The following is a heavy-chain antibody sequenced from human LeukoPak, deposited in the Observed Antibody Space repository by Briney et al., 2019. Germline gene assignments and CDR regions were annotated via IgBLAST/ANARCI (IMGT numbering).Heavy chain of an antibody. D-gene: IGHD3-3*01. V-gene: IGHV1-2*02. J-gene: IGHJ5*02. CDR1: GYTFTGYY. CDR3: AREFCDFWSGQNWFAT. CDR2: INQNRGGK. Sequence: GGSVRVSCTASGYTFTGYYMHWVRQAPGKGLEWVGWINQNRGGKNYAQTVKGRVTMTRDKAKSTVYMEMNRLRAEDTAVYYCAREFCDFWSGQNWFATWGQGTLVTVSS.